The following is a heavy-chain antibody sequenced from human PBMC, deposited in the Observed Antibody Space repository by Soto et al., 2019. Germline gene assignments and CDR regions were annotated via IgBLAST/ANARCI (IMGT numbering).Heavy chain of an antibody. V-gene: IGHV3-7*01. J-gene: IGHJ1*01. Sequence: GGSLRLSCAASGFTFSSYWMSWVRQAPGKGLEWVANIKQDGSEKYYVDSVKGRFTISRDNAKNSLYLQMNSLRAEDTAVYYCARDSLVVVAATLSLSGEYFQHWGQGTLVTVSS. CDR3: ARDSLVVVAATLSLSGEYFQH. CDR1: GFTFSSYW. D-gene: IGHD2-15*01. CDR2: IKQDGSEK.